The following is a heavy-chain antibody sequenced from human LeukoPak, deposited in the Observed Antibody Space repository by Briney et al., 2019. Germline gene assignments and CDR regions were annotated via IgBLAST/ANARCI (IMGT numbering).Heavy chain of an antibody. D-gene: IGHD5-18*01. CDR3: ARGDKDYSYGYGDDILLVY. V-gene: IGHV4-61*02. Sequence: PSETLSLTCTVSGGSISSGSYYWSWIRQPAGKGLEWIGRIYTSGSTNYNPSLKSRVTISVDTSKNQFSLKLSSVTAADTAVYYCARGDKDYSYGYGDDILLVYWGQGTLVTVSS. CDR2: IYTSGST. J-gene: IGHJ4*02. CDR1: GGSISSGSYY.